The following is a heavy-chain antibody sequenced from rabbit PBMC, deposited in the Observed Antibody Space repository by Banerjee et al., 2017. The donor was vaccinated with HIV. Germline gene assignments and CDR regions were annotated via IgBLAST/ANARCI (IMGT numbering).Heavy chain of an antibody. V-gene: IGHV1S40*01. D-gene: IGHD8-1*01. CDR1: GFSFSNTNY. CDR3: ARWVSGSNYWDL. Sequence: QSLEESGGDLVKPGASLTLTCTASGFSFSNTNYMCWVRQAPGKGLEWIACIDAGSSGYTWYANWAKGRFTISKTSSTTVTLQMTSMTGADTDTYFCARWVSGSNYWDLWGPGTLVTVS. CDR2: IDAGSSGYT. J-gene: IGHJ4*01.